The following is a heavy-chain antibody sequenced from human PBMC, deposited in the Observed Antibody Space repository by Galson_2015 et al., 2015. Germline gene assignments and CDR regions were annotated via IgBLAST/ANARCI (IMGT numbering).Heavy chain of an antibody. Sequence: QSGAEVTKPGESLPISCTGSGYSFTSYWIGWVRQMPGKGLEWMGIIYHGDSDTRYSPSFQGQVTISADKSISTAYLQWSSLKASDTAMYYCARGRDAITMVQGVIIETYFDYWGQGTLVTVSS. V-gene: IGHV5-51*01. CDR3: ARGRDAITMVQGVIIETYFDY. CDR2: IYHGDSDT. J-gene: IGHJ4*02. CDR1: GYSFTSYW. D-gene: IGHD3-10*01.